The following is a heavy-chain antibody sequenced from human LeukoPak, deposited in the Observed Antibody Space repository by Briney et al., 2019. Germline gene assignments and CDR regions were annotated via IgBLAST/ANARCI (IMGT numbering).Heavy chain of an antibody. Sequence: SETLSLTCTVSGGSISSYYWSWIRQPPGKGLEWIGYIYYSGSTNYNPSLKSQVTISVDTSKNQFSLKLSSVTAADTAVYYCARGGGWLRYTNFDYWGQGTLVTVSS. CDR1: GGSISSYY. CDR3: ARGGGWLRYTNFDY. D-gene: IGHD5-12*01. CDR2: IYYSGST. J-gene: IGHJ4*02. V-gene: IGHV4-59*01.